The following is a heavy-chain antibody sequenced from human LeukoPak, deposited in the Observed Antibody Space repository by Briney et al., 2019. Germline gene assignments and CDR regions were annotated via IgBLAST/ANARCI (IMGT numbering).Heavy chain of an antibody. CDR3: ARGTYYYVSSGYYYIDY. V-gene: IGHV3-11*01. D-gene: IGHD3-22*01. CDR1: GFTFSDYY. Sequence: GGSLRLSCAASGFTFSDYYMTWIRQAPGKGLEWISYISNSGSTIYYADSVKGRFTISRDNAKNSLYLQMNSLRAEDTAVYYCARGTYYYVSSGYYYIDYWGQGTLVTVSS. J-gene: IGHJ4*02. CDR2: ISNSGSTI.